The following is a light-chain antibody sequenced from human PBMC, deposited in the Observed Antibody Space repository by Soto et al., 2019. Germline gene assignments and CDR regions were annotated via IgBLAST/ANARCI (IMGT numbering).Light chain of an antibody. V-gene: IGLV2-8*01. CDR2: EVT. CDR1: SSDVGAYNY. J-gene: IGLJ2*01. CDR3: SSYAGSNNYVV. Sequence: QSALTQPPSASGSPGQSVTIPCTGTSSDVGAYNYVSWHQQHPGKAPKLIIYEVTKRPSGVPDRFSGSKSDDTASLTVSGLQAVDEADYYCSSYAGSNNYVVFGGGTKLTVL.